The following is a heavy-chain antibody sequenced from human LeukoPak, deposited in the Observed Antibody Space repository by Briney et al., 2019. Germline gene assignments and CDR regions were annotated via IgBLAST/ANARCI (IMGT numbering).Heavy chain of an antibody. CDR3: ARAGFYSGWYVVDF. V-gene: IGHV3-53*03. CDR2: IYSGGNT. CDR1: GFPFINNY. J-gene: IGHJ4*01. Sequence: PGGSLDLSWAASGFPFINNYMSGVRQRPGKGLGWVSVIYSGGNTYYADSVRGRFTISRDNSQNTLYLQMNSLRVDDTALYFCARAGFYSGWYVVDFWGHGTLVTVSS. D-gene: IGHD6-19*01.